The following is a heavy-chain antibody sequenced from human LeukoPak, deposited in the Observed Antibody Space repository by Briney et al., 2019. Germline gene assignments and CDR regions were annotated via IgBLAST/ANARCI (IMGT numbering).Heavy chain of an antibody. CDR1: GFTVSSNY. Sequence: GGSLRLSCAASGFTVSSNYMSWVRQAPGKGLEGVSVIYSGGSTYYADSVKGRFTISRDNSKNTLYLQMNSLRAEDTAVYYCARDTTNYFDYWGQGTLVTVSS. CDR2: IYSGGST. V-gene: IGHV3-53*01. J-gene: IGHJ4*02. D-gene: IGHD1-26*01. CDR3: ARDTTNYFDY.